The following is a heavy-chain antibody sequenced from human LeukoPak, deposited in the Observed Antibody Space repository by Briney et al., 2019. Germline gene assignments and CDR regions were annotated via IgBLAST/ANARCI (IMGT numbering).Heavy chain of an antibody. J-gene: IGHJ4*02. D-gene: IGHD6-19*01. CDR3: ARVRSDNNGWYNIDY. CDR1: GFTLSDNY. V-gene: IGHV3-53*01. Sequence: GGSLRLSCAASGFTLSDNYMTWVRQAPGKGLEWVSLISSGGTTYSADSAKGGFTISRDNSKNTLYLQMNSLRGEDTAVYYCARVRSDNNGWYNIDYWGQGALITVSS. CDR2: ISSGGTT.